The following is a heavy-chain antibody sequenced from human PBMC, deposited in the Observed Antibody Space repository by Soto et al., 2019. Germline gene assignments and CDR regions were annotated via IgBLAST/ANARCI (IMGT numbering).Heavy chain of an antibody. CDR3: ARGPRTGYYYDSSGPPLGY. CDR1: GGSFSGYY. Sequence: SETLSLTCAVYGGSFSGYYWSWIRQPPGKGLEWIGEINHSGSTNYNPSLKSRVTISVDTSKNQFSLKLSSVTAADTAVYYCARGPRTGYYYDSSGPPLGYWGQGTLVTVS. J-gene: IGHJ4*02. D-gene: IGHD3-22*01. CDR2: INHSGST. V-gene: IGHV4-34*01.